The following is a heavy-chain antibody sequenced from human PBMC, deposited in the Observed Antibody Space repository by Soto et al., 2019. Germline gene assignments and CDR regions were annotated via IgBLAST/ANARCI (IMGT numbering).Heavy chain of an antibody. Sequence: VGLLILFSAASGVPSSSYGRSLVRKAPGKGLEWVSAISGSGGSTYYADSVKGRFTISRDNSQNTLYLQMNSLRAEDTAVYYCAKVYYYDSSGYYNPVHFDYWGQGTLVTVSS. D-gene: IGHD3-22*01. CDR3: AKVYYYDSSGYYNPVHFDY. CDR1: GVPSSSYG. V-gene: IGHV3-23*01. J-gene: IGHJ4*02. CDR2: ISGSGGST.